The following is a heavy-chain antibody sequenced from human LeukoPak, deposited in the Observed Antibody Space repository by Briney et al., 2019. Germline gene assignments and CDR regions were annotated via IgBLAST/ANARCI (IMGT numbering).Heavy chain of an antibody. CDR1: GFTFSSYA. V-gene: IGHV3-23*01. J-gene: IGHJ4*02. CDR3: ARDLVLGSGSYGH. CDR2: ISGSGGST. D-gene: IGHD3-10*01. Sequence: PGGSLRLSCAASGFTFSSYAMSWVRQAPGKGLEWVSAISGSGGSTYYADSVKGRFTISRDNSKNTLYLQMNSLRAEDTAVYFCARDLVLGSGSYGHWGQGTLVTVSA.